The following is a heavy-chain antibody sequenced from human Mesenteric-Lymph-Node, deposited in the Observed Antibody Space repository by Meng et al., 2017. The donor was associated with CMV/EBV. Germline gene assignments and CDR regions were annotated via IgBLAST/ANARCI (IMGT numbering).Heavy chain of an antibody. Sequence: GSLRLSCTVSGGSISSYYWSWIRQPPGKGLEWIGYIYYSGSTNYNPSLKSRVTISVDTSKNQFSLKLSSVTAADTAVYYCARGAYSSGSYTEYFHHWGQGTLVTVSS. J-gene: IGHJ1*01. D-gene: IGHD6-19*01. V-gene: IGHV4-59*01. CDR3: ARGAYSSGSYTEYFHH. CDR2: IYYSGST. CDR1: GGSISSYY.